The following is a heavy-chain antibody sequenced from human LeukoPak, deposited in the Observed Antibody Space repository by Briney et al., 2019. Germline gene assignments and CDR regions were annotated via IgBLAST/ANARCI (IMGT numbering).Heavy chain of an antibody. D-gene: IGHD4-17*01. J-gene: IGHJ3*02. CDR1: GFTFSNYA. V-gene: IGHV3-48*03. Sequence: PGGSLRLSCAASGFTFSNYAMNWFRQAPGKGLEWISYINSVGGTTSYADSVKGRFTITRDNANNTLYLQMNSLRAEDAAIYYCARSHMYGDYGEDIWGHGTVVAVSS. CDR3: ARSHMYGDYGEDI. CDR2: INSVGGTT.